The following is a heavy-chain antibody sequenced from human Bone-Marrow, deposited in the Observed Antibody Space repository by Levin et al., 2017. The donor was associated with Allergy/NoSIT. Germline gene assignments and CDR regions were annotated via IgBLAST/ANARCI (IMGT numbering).Heavy chain of an antibody. CDR2: ISSSGSTI. J-gene: IGHJ5*02. V-gene: IGHV3-11*01. CDR3: ARAGVRGVPRFDP. D-gene: IGHD3-10*01. CDR1: GFTFSDYY. Sequence: NAGGSLRLSCAASGFTFSDYYMSWIRQAPGKGLEWVSYISSSGSTIYYADSVKGRFTISRDNAKNSLYLQMNSLRAEDTAVYYCARAGVRGVPRFDPWGQGTLVTVSS.